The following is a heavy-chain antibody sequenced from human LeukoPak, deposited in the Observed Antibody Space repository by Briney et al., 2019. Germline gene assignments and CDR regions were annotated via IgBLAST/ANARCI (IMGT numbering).Heavy chain of an antibody. D-gene: IGHD5-24*01. CDR2: ISSSSSYI. Sequence: GGSLRLSCAASGFTFSSYSMNWVRQAPGKGLEWVSSISSSSSYIYYADSVKGRFTISRDNAKSSLYLQMNSLRAEDTAVYYCARPGWRWLQFRGIGAFDIWDQGTMVTVSS. J-gene: IGHJ3*02. CDR3: ARPGWRWLQFRGIGAFDI. CDR1: GFTFSSYS. V-gene: IGHV3-21*01.